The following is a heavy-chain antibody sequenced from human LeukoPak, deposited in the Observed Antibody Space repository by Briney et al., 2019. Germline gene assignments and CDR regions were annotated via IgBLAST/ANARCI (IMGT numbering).Heavy chain of an antibody. CDR2: ISGSGDST. Sequence: GGSLRLSCAASGFTFSSFAMTWVRQAPGKRLEWVSAISGSGDSTYYADSVKGRITIPRDNSKHTLYLQINIRRAEDPPAYSWAEGAWYQLLWSLYFDFWGGRTVVSVSS. D-gene: IGHD2-2*01. V-gene: IGHV3-23*01. CDR1: GFTFSSFA. J-gene: IGHJ4*02. CDR3: AEGAWYQLLWSLYFDF.